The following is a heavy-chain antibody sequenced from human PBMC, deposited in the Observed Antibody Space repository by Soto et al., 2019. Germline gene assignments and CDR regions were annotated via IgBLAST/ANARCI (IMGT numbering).Heavy chain of an antibody. CDR2: IWYDGSNK. CDR1: GFTFSSYG. Sequence: GGSLRLSCAASGFTFSSYGMHWVRQAPGKGLEWVAVIWYDGSNKYYADSVKGRFTISRDNSKNTLYLQMNSLRAEDTAVYYCARDQGDIVAKIFGYWGQGTLVTVSS. V-gene: IGHV3-33*01. J-gene: IGHJ4*02. CDR3: ARDQGDIVAKIFGY. D-gene: IGHD5-12*01.